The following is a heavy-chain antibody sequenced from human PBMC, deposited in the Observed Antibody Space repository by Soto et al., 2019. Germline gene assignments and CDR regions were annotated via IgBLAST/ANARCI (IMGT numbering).Heavy chain of an antibody. CDR3: GRSLGLKAVAAFDY. CDR2: IYSGGST. D-gene: IGHD6-19*01. CDR1: GFTVSSNY. J-gene: IGHJ4*02. Sequence: GGSLRLSCAASGFTVSSNYMSWVRQAPGKGLEWVSVIYSGGSTYYADSVKGRFTISRDNSKNTLYLQMNSLRAEDTAVYYCGRSLGLKAVAAFDYGGQGTLVTVSS. V-gene: IGHV3-53*01.